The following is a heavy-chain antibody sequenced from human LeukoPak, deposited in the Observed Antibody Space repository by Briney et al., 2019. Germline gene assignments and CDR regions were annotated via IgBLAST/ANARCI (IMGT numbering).Heavy chain of an antibody. Sequence: SVKVSCKASGGTFSSYTISWVRQAPGQGLEWMGRIIPILGIANYAQKFQGRVTITADKSTSTACMELSSLRSEDTAVYYCARVPEGRDGYNYGFNWGQGTLVTVSS. CDR1: GGTFSSYT. V-gene: IGHV1-69*02. CDR2: IIPILGIA. CDR3: ARVPEGRDGYNYGFN. J-gene: IGHJ4*02. D-gene: IGHD5-24*01.